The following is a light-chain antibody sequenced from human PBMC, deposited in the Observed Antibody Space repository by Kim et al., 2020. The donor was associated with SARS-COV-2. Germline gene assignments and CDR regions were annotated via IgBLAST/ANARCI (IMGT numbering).Light chain of an antibody. CDR2: EVN. Sequence: QSALTQPASVSGSPGQSITISCTGTSSDIGSYNLVSWYQQHPGKAPEPLIYEVNKRPSGVSNRFSGSKSGNTASLTISGLQAEDEADFYCCSYASSGSTLFGGGTQLTVL. CDR3: CSYASSGSTL. J-gene: IGLJ3*02. CDR1: SSDIGSYNL. V-gene: IGLV2-23*02.